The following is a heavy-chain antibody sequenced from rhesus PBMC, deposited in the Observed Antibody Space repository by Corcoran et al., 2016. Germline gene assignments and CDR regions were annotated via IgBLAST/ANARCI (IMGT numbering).Heavy chain of an antibody. CDR2: IHGASTST. CDR3: ARSFISAGALDS. Sequence: QVQLQESGPGVMKPSETLSLTCAVSGGSISDSYWWTWIRQPPGKGLEWSGYIHGASTSTNYNPSHKSRVTISKDTSKNEFSLKLSSVTAADTAVYYCARSFISAGALDSWGQGVLVTVSS. V-gene: IGHV4S10*01. J-gene: IGHJ4*01. D-gene: IGHD6-31*01. CDR1: GGSISDSYW.